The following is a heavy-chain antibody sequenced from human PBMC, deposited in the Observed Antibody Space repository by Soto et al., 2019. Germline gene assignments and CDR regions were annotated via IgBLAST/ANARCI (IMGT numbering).Heavy chain of an antibody. CDR2: INPNGGGT. CDR1: GYTFTGYY. V-gene: IGHV1-2*02. CDR3: ARGDPTDYDILTGYYIPRPYYYYGMDV. D-gene: IGHD3-9*01. Sequence: GASVKVSCKASGYTFTGYYMHWVRQAPGQGLEWMGWINPNGGGTNYAQKFQGRVTMTRDTSTSTVYMELSSLRSEDTAVYYCARGDPTDYDILTGYYIPRPYYYYGMDVWGQGTTVTVSS. J-gene: IGHJ6*02.